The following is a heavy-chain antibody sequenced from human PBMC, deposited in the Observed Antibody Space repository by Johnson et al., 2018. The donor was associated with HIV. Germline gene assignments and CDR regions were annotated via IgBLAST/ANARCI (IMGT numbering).Heavy chain of an antibody. CDR1: GFTFSDYY. J-gene: IGHJ3*02. V-gene: IGHV3-11*04. D-gene: IGHD5-24*01. Sequence: QVQLVESGGGLVHPGGSLRLSCAASGFTFSDYYMTWIRQAPGKGLEWVSYISGGASTISYADSVKGRFTISRDNAKNSLYLQMNSLRAEDTAVYYCARAMRWPNSFDIRGQGKMVTVSS. CDR2: ISGGASTI. CDR3: ARAMRWPNSFDI.